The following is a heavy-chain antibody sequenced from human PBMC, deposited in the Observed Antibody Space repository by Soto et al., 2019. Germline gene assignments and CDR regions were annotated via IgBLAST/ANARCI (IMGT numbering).Heavy chain of an antibody. CDR1: GFTFSSYS. CDR2: ISSSSSTI. J-gene: IGHJ4*02. V-gene: IGHV3-48*01. CDR3: ASQSSEWLLFAS. D-gene: IGHD5-12*01. Sequence: EVQLVESGGGLVQPGGSLRLSCAASGFTFSSYSMNWVRQAPGKGLEWVSYISSSSSTIYYADSVKGRFTISRDNAKNSRYLQMNSRRAEDTAVYYCASQSSEWLLFASWGQGTLVTVSS.